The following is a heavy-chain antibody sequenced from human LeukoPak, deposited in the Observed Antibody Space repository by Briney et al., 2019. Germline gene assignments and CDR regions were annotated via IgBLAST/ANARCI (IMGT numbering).Heavy chain of an antibody. CDR1: GASMTFTHYY. D-gene: IGHD3-10*02. J-gene: IGHJ4*02. CDR3: ARDHWKPRSVIMFGEFDY. CDR2: INYYGST. V-gene: IGHV4-39*07. Sequence: SETLSLTCTVSGASMTFTHYYWVWVRQPPGKGLEWIGTINYYGSTYYNPSLKSRVSISLDTSKSQFSLNLGSVTAADTAVYYCARDHWKPRSVIMFGEFDYWGQGTLVTVSS.